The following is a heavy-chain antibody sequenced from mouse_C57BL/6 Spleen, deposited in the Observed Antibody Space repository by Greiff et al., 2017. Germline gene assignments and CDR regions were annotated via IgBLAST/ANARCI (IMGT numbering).Heavy chain of an antibody. V-gene: IGHV5-17*01. CDR1: GFTFSDYG. D-gene: IGHD2-10*01. Sequence: EVKLVESGGGLVKPGGSLKLSCAASGFTFSDYGMHWVRQAPEKGLEWVAYISSGSSTIYYADTVKGRFTISRDNAKNTLFLQMTSLRSEDTAMYYCARPYYGKNWYFDVWGTGTTVTVSS. J-gene: IGHJ1*03. CDR2: ISSGSSTI. CDR3: ARPYYGKNWYFDV.